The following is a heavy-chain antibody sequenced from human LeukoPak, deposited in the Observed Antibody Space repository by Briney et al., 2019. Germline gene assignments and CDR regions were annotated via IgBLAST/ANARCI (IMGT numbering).Heavy chain of an antibody. Sequence: GGSLILSCAASGFTFDDYGMSWVRQAPGKGLEWVSVIYSGDSTYYADSVKGRFTISRDNSKNTLYLQMNSLRAEDTAVYFCASSGNYYPYLLDYWGQGTLVTVSS. D-gene: IGHD1-26*01. CDR2: IYSGDST. CDR1: GFTFDDYG. V-gene: IGHV3-53*01. CDR3: ASSGNYYPYLLDY. J-gene: IGHJ4*02.